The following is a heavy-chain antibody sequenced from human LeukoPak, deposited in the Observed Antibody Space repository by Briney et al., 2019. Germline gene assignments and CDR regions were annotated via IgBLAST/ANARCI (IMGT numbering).Heavy chain of an antibody. J-gene: IGHJ6*03. CDR3: AKEGREYYYDSSGYSNYYYMDV. D-gene: IGHD3-22*01. Sequence: PGGPLRLSCAASGFTFSSSGMHWVRQAPGKGLEWVAVIWYDGSNKYYADSVKGRFTISRDNSKNTLYLQMNSLRAEDTAVYYCAKEGREYYYDSSGYSNYYYMDVWGKGTTVTVSS. CDR1: GFTFSSSG. CDR2: IWYDGSNK. V-gene: IGHV3-33*06.